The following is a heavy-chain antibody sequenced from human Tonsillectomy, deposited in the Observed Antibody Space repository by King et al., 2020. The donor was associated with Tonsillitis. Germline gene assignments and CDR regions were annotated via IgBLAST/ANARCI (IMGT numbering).Heavy chain of an antibody. D-gene: IGHD2-2*01. CDR3: ARGFTVVVPAATS. V-gene: IGHV3-48*03. Sequence: VQLVESGGGLVQPGGSLRLSCAASGFTFSIYEMNWVRQAPGKGLEWVSYISSSGSTIYYADSVKGRFTISRDNAKNSLFLQMNSLRAEDTAIYYCARGFTVVVPAATSWGQGTLVTVSS. CDR1: GFTFSIYE. J-gene: IGHJ4*02. CDR2: ISSSGSTI.